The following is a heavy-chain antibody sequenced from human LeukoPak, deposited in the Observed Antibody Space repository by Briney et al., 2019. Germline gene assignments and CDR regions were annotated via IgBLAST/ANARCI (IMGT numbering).Heavy chain of an antibody. J-gene: IGHJ6*02. CDR3: ARAPLVGELSLYGDYYYGMNV. D-gene: IGHD3-16*02. V-gene: IGHV1-46*01. CDR2: INPSGGST. CDR1: GYTFTSYY. Sequence: ASVKVSCKASGYTFTSYYMHWVRQAPGQGLEWMGIINPSGGSTSYAQKFQGRVTMTRDTSTSTVYMELSSLGSEDTAVYYCARAPLVGELSLYGDYYYGMNVWGQGTTVTVSS.